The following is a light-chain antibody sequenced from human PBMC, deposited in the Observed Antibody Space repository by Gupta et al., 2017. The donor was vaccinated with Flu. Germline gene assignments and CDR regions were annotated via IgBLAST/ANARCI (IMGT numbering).Light chain of an antibody. CDR3: QQSYTPPPIT. V-gene: IGKV1-39*01. CDR2: SAS. J-gene: IGKJ5*01. Sequence: DTVNITCPTSQSISSYLNWYQQKPGKVPKLLIYSASNLQIGVPARFSGSGSETEFTLTISSLQHEDFATYYCQQSYTPPPITFGQGTRLDLK. CDR1: QSISSY.